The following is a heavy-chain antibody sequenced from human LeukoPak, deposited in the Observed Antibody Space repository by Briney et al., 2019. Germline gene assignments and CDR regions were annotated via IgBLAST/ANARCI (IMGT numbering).Heavy chain of an antibody. V-gene: IGHV3-20*04. J-gene: IGHJ4*02. CDR2: INWNGGST. D-gene: IGHD1-26*01. CDR1: GFTFDDYG. CDR3: ARGDSENYGPDH. Sequence: PGGSLRLSCAASGFTFDDYGMSWVRQAPGKGLEWVSGINWNGGSTGYGDSVKGRFTVFRDNAKNSLYLQMNSLRAEDTALYYCARGDSENYGPDHWGQGTLVTVSS.